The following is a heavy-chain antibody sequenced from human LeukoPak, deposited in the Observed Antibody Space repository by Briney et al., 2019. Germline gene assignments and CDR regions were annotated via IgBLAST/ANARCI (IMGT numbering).Heavy chain of an antibody. CDR2: INHSGST. J-gene: IGHJ4*02. CDR1: GGSFSDYY. D-gene: IGHD6-13*01. V-gene: IGHV4-34*01. Sequence: SETLTLTCAVYGGSFSDYYWSWMRQTPGKGLEWIGEINHSGSTNNNPALKSRVAISVDTSKNQFSLKLSSVTAADTAVYYCARGYRSSWYSIPYFDYWGQGTLVTVSS. CDR3: ARGYRSSWYSIPYFDY.